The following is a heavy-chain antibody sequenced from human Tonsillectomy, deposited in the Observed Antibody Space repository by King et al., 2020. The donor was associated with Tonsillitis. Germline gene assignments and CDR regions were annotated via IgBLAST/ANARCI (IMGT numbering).Heavy chain of an antibody. Sequence: VQLVESGGGLVQPGGSLRLSCAASGFTFRRYAMSWVRQAPGKGLEWVSTISGGDGSTSYADSVKGRFTISRDNSKNTLYLQMNSLRVEDTAVYYCAKGYDFWSGYYAFGIWGQGTMVTVSS. CDR1: GFTFRRYA. CDR2: ISGGDGST. V-gene: IGHV3-23*04. CDR3: AKGYDFWSGYYAFGI. J-gene: IGHJ3*02. D-gene: IGHD3-3*01.